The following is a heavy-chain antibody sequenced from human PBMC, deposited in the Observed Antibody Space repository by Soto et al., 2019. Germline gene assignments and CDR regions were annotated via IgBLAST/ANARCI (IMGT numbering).Heavy chain of an antibody. CDR1: GGSISSYY. J-gene: IGHJ5*02. CDR3: ARGDCSSTSCYVYWFDP. D-gene: IGHD2-2*01. Sequence: SETLSLTCTASGGSISSYYWSWIRQPPGKGLEWIGYIYYSGSTNYNPSLKSRVTISVDTSKNQFSLKLSSVTAADTAVYYCARGDCSSTSCYVYWFDPWGQGTLVTVSS. CDR2: IYYSGST. V-gene: IGHV4-59*01.